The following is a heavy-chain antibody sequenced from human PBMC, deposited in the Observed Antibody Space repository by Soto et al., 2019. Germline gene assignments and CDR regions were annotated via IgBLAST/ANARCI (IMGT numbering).Heavy chain of an antibody. Sequence: PSETLSLTCTVSGGSISSYYWSWIRQPPGKGLEWIGYIYYSGSTNYNPSLKSRVTISVDTSKNQFSLKLSSVTAADTAVYYCARDRXGLGEFSLEPRSGAFDIWGQGTMVTVSS. CDR1: GGSISSYY. J-gene: IGHJ3*02. CDR2: IYYSGST. D-gene: IGHD3-16*02. V-gene: IGHV4-59*01. CDR3: ARDRXGLGEFSLEPRSGAFDI.